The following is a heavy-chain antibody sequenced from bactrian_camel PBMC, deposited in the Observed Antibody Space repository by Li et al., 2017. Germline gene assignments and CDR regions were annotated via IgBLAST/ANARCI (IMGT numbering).Heavy chain of an antibody. V-gene: IGHV3S10*01. CDR2: IDTDGIT. CDR1: GYSDASYC. Sequence: DVQLVESGGGSVQVGGSLRLSCSAAGYSDASYCMGWFRQATNSEREGVAVIDTDGITTYADSAKGRFTISLDTAENTVYLQMNSLKPEDTAVYYCALAPWVVADESYWGQGTQVTVS. D-gene: IGHD3*01. J-gene: IGHJ4*01. CDR3: ALAPWVVADESY.